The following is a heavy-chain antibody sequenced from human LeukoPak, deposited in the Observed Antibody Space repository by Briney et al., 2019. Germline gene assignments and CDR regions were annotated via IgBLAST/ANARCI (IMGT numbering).Heavy chain of an antibody. D-gene: IGHD2-21*02. CDR1: GFFLTSYA. J-gene: IGHJ5*02. Sequence: GGSLRLSCVGSGFFLTSYATSWVRLTPGKGLQWVAGMYADGSVTQYEDAVKGRFTISRDTSKNTLYLQTNSLRDDDTALYYCVKDMTYGDGKWEFDLWGQGTPVTVSS. CDR3: VKDMTYGDGKWEFDL. V-gene: IGHV3-23*03. CDR2: MYADGSVT.